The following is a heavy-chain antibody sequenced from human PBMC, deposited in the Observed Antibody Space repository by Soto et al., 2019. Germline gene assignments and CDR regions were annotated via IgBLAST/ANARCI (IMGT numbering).Heavy chain of an antibody. Sequence: QVQLVQSGAEVKKPGASVKVSCKASGYTFTSYGISWVRQAPGQGLEWMGWISAYNGNTNYAQKLQGRVTMTTDTSASTAYMELRSLRSDDTAVYYCARDPDSSSSASYYYYGMDVWGQGTTVTVSS. CDR3: ARDPDSSSSASYYYYGMDV. CDR1: GYTFTSYG. V-gene: IGHV1-18*04. J-gene: IGHJ6*02. D-gene: IGHD6-6*01. CDR2: ISAYNGNT.